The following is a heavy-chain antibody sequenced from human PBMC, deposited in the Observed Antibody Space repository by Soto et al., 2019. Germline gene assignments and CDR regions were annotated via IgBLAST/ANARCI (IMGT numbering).Heavy chain of an antibody. J-gene: IGHJ4*02. CDR3: AVVASRGNLNDY. CDR1: GGTFSSSA. D-gene: IGHD1-7*01. CDR2: IIPIFGTA. Sequence: QVQLVQSGAEVKKPGSSVKVSCKASGGTFSSSAISWVRQAPGQGLEWMGGIIPIFGTANYAQKFQGRVTINADKSTSTAYMELSSLRSEDTAVYYCAVVASRGNLNDYWGQGTLVTVSS. V-gene: IGHV1-69*06.